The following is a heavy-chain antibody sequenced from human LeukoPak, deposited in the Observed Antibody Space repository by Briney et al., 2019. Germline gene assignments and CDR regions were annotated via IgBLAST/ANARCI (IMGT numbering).Heavy chain of an antibody. Sequence: SETLSLTCTVSGGSISSSSYYWGWIRQPPGKGLEWIGSIYCSGSTYYNPSLKSRVTISVDTSKNQFSLKLSSVTAADTAVYYCARPHISSGWYVYWGQGTLVTVSS. CDR1: GGSISSSSYY. D-gene: IGHD6-19*01. J-gene: IGHJ4*02. CDR2: IYCSGST. CDR3: ARPHISSGWYVY. V-gene: IGHV4-39*01.